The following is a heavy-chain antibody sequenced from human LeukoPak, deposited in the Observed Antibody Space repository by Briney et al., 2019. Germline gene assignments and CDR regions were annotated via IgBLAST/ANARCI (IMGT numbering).Heavy chain of an antibody. CDR1: GFTFSNYS. J-gene: IGHJ6*03. CDR3: ASLFPVPDFWSGWVGGYMDV. CDR2: IGSSSSYI. V-gene: IGHV3-21*01. D-gene: IGHD3-3*01. Sequence: GGSLRLSCAASGFTFSNYSMNRVRQAPGKGLEWVSSIGSSSSYIYYADSVKGRFTVSRDNAKNSLYLQMNSLRAEDTAVYYCASLFPVPDFWSGWVGGYMDVWGKGTTVTVSS.